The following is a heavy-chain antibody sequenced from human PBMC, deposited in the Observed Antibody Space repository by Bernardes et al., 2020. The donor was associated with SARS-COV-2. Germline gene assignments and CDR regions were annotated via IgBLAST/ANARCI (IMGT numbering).Heavy chain of an antibody. CDR1: GGSISSYY. CDR2: IYTSGST. D-gene: IGHD3-3*01. V-gene: IGHV4-4*07. J-gene: IGHJ4*02. CDR3: ARAGITIFGVRIQGGFDY. Sequence: ETLSLTCTVSGGSISSYYWSWIRQPAGKGLEWIGRIYTSGSTNYNPSLKSRVTMSVDTSKNQFSLKLSSVTAADTAVYYCARAGITIFGVRIQGGFDYWGQGTLVTVSS.